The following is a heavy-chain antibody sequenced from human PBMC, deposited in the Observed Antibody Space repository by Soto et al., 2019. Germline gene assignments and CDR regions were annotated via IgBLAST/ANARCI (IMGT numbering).Heavy chain of an antibody. CDR2: IWYDGNNK. J-gene: IGHJ4*02. CDR1: GFTFSTYG. Sequence: QVQLVESGGGVVQPGRSLRLSCAASGFTFSTYGMHWVRQAPGRGLEWVAVIWYDGNNKYYADSMKGRFTISRDNSKNTLYMQMNSLRAEDTALYYCARDRSRYCSSSTCHGAFDYWGQGTLVTVSS. V-gene: IGHV3-33*01. CDR3: ARDRSRYCSSSTCHGAFDY. D-gene: IGHD2-2*01.